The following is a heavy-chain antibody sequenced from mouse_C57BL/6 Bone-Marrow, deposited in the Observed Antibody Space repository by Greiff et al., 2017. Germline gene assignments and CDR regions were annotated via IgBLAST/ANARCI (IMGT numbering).Heavy chain of an antibody. CDR2: IWGVGST. V-gene: IGHV2-6*01. CDR1: GFSLTSYG. Sequence: QVQLKESGPGLVAPSQSLSITCTVSGFSLTSYGVDWVRQSPGKGLEWLGVIWGVGSTNYNSALKSRLSISKDNSKSQVFLKMNSLKTDDTAMYYCASSVFAYWGQGTLVTVSA. CDR3: ASSVFAY. J-gene: IGHJ3*01.